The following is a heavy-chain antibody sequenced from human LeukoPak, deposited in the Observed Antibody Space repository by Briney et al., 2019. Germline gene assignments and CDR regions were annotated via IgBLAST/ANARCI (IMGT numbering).Heavy chain of an antibody. CDR3: ARLRCSGGSCYSGY. Sequence: PSETLSLTCTVSGGSISSYYWSWIRQSPGKGLEWIGYINYSGSTNYNPSLKSRVSISLDTSKIQFSLKLSSVTAADTAVYYCARLRCSGGSCYSGYWGQGTLVTVSS. CDR1: GGSISSYY. CDR2: INYSGST. D-gene: IGHD2-15*01. J-gene: IGHJ4*02. V-gene: IGHV4-59*08.